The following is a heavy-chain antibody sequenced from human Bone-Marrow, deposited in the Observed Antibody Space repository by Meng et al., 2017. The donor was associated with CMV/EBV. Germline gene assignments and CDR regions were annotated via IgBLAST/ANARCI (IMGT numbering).Heavy chain of an antibody. CDR3: ARDERLCLGELGP. CDR1: GYIFTGYD. J-gene: IGHJ5*02. V-gene: IGHV1-2*02. D-gene: IGHD3-16*01. CDR2: SNPNSGGT. Sequence: SVQETCKASGYIFTGYDLHGVGQAPGQGREWMGWSNPNSGGTNYAQKFQGRVTMTRDTTISTAYMELSRLKSDDADVYYCARDERLCLGELGPWGQGTLVTVSS.